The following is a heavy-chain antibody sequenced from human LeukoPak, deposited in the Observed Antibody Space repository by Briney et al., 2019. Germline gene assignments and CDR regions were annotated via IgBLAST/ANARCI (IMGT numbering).Heavy chain of an antibody. D-gene: IGHD6-13*01. J-gene: IGHJ6*02. CDR3: AKAASSSWPSYYYGMDV. V-gene: IGHV3-53*01. CDR1: GFSVSSNC. Sequence: GGSLRLSCAASGFSVSSNCMTWVRQAPGKGLEWVSVIYSGGSTYYTDSVKGRFTISRDNSKNTLYLQMNSLRAEDTAVYYCAKAASSSWPSYYYGMDVWGQGTTVTVSS. CDR2: IYSGGST.